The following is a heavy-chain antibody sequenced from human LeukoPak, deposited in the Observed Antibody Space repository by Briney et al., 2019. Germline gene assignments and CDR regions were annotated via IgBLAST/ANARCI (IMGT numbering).Heavy chain of an antibody. CDR2: ISGSGGST. V-gene: IGHV3-23*01. D-gene: IGHD3-9*01. Sequence: GGSLRLSCAASGFTFSSYAMSWVRQAPGKGLEGVSAISGSGGSTYYADSVKGRFTISRDNSKNTLYLQMHSLRAEDTAVYYCARPIYERYFDWLSSPFDYWGQGTLVTVSS. CDR3: ARPIYERYFDWLSSPFDY. J-gene: IGHJ4*02. CDR1: GFTFSSYA.